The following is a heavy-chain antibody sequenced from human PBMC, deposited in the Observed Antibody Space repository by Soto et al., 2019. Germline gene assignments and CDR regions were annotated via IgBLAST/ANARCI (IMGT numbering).Heavy chain of an antibody. D-gene: IGHD2-15*01. Sequence: ASVKVSCKASGYTFTSYAMHWVRQAPGQRLEWMGWINAGNGNTKYSQKFQGRVTITRDTSASTAYMELSSLRSEDTAVHYCATVGELRSGGCSGGSCYSGFYAFDIWGQGTMVTVSS. J-gene: IGHJ3*02. CDR2: INAGNGNT. V-gene: IGHV1-3*01. CDR1: GYTFTSYA. CDR3: ATVGELRSGGCSGGSCYSGFYAFDI.